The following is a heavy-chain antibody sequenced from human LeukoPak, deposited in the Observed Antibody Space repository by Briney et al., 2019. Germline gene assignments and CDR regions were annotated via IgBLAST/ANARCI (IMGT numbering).Heavy chain of an antibody. Sequence: GSLRLSCTASGFTFGDYAMSWVRQAPGKGLEWVGFIRSKAYGGTTEYAASVKGRFTISRDDSKSIAYLQMNSLKTEDTAVYYCTRAAGYCSSTSCLGWFDPWGQGTLFTVSS. CDR1: GFTFGDYA. CDR2: IRSKAYGGTT. J-gene: IGHJ5*02. V-gene: IGHV3-49*04. D-gene: IGHD2-2*01. CDR3: TRAAGYCSSTSCLGWFDP.